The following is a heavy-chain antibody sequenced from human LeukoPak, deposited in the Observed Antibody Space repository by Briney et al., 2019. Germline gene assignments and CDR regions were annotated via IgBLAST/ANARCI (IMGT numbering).Heavy chain of an antibody. J-gene: IGHJ4*02. D-gene: IGHD5-24*01. CDR3: AKDRWLQGYFDY. CDR1: GFTFYDYG. V-gene: IGHV3-20*04. Sequence: PGGSLRLSCAASGFTFYDYGMSWVRQAPGKGLEWVSGINWNGDNTNYADSLKGRFTISRDNAKNSLYLQMNSLRTEDTAVYYCAKDRWLQGYFDYWGQGTLVTVSS. CDR2: INWNGDNT.